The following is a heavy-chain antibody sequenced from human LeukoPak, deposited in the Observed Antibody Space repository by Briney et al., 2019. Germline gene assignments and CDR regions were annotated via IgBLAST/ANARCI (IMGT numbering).Heavy chain of an antibody. J-gene: IGHJ5*02. D-gene: IGHD3-22*01. Sequence: SQTLSLTCTVSGGSISSGDYYWSWIRQPPGKGLEWIGYIYYSGSTNYNPSLKSRVTISVDTSKNQFSLRLSSVTAADTAVYYCARHRYYYDSSGYYYQPWGQGTLVTVPS. V-gene: IGHV4-30-4*01. CDR1: GGSISSGDYY. CDR2: IYYSGST. CDR3: ARHRYYYDSSGYYYQP.